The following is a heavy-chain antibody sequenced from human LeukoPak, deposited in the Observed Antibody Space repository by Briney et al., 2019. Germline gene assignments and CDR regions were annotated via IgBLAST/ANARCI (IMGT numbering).Heavy chain of an antibody. CDR3: ARDRDIVATISSFDY. CDR2: IIPILGIA. V-gene: IGHV1-69*04. CDR1: GGTFSSYA. D-gene: IGHD5-12*01. J-gene: IGHJ4*02. Sequence: ASVKVSCKASGGTFSSYAISWVRQAPGEGFEWMGRIIPILGIANYAQKFQGRVSITADKSTSTAYMELSSLRSEDTAVYYCARDRDIVATISSFDYWGQGTLVTVSS.